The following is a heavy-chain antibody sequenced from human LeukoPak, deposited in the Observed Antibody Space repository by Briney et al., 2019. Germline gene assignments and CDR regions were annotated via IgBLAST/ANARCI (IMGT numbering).Heavy chain of an antibody. D-gene: IGHD2-2*01. CDR3: ASGIGYCSSTSCYSEGYNWFDP. Sequence: SETLSLTCTVSGGSISSSSYYWGWIRQPPGKGLEWIGSIYYSGSTYYNPSLKSRVTISADTSKNQFSLKLSSVTAADTAVYYCASGIGYCSSTSCYSEGYNWFDPWGQGTLVTVSS. CDR2: IYYSGST. J-gene: IGHJ5*02. V-gene: IGHV4-39*07. CDR1: GGSISSSSYY.